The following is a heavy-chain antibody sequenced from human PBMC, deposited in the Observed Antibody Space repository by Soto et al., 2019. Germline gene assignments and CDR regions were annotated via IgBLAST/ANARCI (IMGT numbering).Heavy chain of an antibody. Sequence: PGGSLRLSCAASGLTFSSYAMSWVRQDQGKGLEWVSTISGSGDTTYYADSVKGRFTISRDNSKNTLYLQMNSLRAADTAVYFCAKGGRLETLFVHDTFDIWGQGTMVTVSS. V-gene: IGHV3-23*01. CDR2: ISGSGDTT. D-gene: IGHD3-10*01. CDR1: GLTFSSYA. J-gene: IGHJ3*02. CDR3: AKGGRLETLFVHDTFDI.